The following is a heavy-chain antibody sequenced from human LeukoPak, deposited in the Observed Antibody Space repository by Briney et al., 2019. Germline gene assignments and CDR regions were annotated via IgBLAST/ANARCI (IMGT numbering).Heavy chain of an antibody. Sequence: SETLSLTCTVSGGSISSGGYYWSWIRQHPGKGLEWIGYIYYSGSTYYNPSLKNRVTISVDTSKNQFSLKLSSVTAADTAVYYCARGPPYYDFWSGYYYYGMDVWGQGTTVTVSS. CDR3: ARGPPYYDFWSGYYYYGMDV. CDR2: IYYSGST. V-gene: IGHV4-31*03. J-gene: IGHJ6*02. D-gene: IGHD3-3*01. CDR1: GGSISSGGYY.